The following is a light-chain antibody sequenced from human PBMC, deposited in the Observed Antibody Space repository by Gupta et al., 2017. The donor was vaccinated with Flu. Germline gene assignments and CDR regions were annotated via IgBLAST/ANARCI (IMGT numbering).Light chain of an antibody. CDR3: MQGSRWPWA. Sequence: DVVMTQSPLSLPVTLGQPASISCRSSESLVYRDGNIYLYWFHQRPGQSPRRLIYQVSHRESGVPDRFSGSGSGTDFTLQISRVEAEDVGVYYCMQGSRWPWAFGQGTKVEIK. J-gene: IGKJ1*01. CDR1: ESLVYRDGNIY. V-gene: IGKV2-30*01. CDR2: QVS.